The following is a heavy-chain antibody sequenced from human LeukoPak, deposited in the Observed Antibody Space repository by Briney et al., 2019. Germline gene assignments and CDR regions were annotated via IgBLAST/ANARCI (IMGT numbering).Heavy chain of an antibody. CDR3: AKGTTTWIKTEEY. Sequence: GGSLRLSCAASGFIFTNYAMTWVRQAPGKGLEWIAGIDSDAQRIHFADSMKGRFTISRDNSKSTIYLQINDLRAEDTALYFCAKGTTTWIKTEEYWGQGTLVTVSS. CDR2: IDSDAQRI. J-gene: IGHJ4*02. D-gene: IGHD1-1*01. V-gene: IGHV3-23*01. CDR1: GFIFTNYA.